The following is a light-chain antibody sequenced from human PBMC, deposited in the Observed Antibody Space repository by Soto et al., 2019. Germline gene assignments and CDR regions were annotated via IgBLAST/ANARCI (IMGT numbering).Light chain of an antibody. Sequence: ILLTQSPSSLSASVGDRVTITCRASQSISSWLAWYQQKPGKAPKLLIYKASSLESGVPSRFSGSGSGTEFTLTINSLQADDFATYYCQQHNSFSITFGQGTRLEIK. CDR1: QSISSW. V-gene: IGKV1-5*03. CDR3: QQHNSFSIT. J-gene: IGKJ5*01. CDR2: KAS.